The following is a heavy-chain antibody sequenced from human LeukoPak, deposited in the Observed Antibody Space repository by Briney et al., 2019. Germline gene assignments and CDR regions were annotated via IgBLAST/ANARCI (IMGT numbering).Heavy chain of an antibody. Sequence: SETLSLTCTVFGDSVTGYFLNWVRQPPGKGLEWIGHIYKIGTANYNSSLKSRLTISADTSKNQFSLQLRSVTAADTAVYYCVIGVGWQPDYWGQGALVTVSS. CDR2: IYKIGTA. V-gene: IGHV4-59*02. D-gene: IGHD2-15*01. J-gene: IGHJ4*02. CDR3: VIGVGWQPDY. CDR1: GDSVTGYF.